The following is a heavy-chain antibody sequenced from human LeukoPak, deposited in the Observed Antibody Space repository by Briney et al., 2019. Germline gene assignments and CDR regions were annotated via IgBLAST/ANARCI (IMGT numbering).Heavy chain of an antibody. CDR3: ARGGGIAAAAYFDY. J-gene: IGHJ4*02. D-gene: IGHD6-13*01. CDR2: IKQDGSEK. CDR1: GFTFSSYW. Sequence: GGSLRLSCAASGFTFSSYWMSWVRQAPGKGLEWVANIKQDGSEKYYVDSVKGRFTISRDNAKNSLYLQMNSLRAEDTAVYYCARGGGIAAAAYFDYWGQGTLVTVSS. V-gene: IGHV3-7*01.